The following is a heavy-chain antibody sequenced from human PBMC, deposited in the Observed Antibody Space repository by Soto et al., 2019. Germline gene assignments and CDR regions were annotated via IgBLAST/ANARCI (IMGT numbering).Heavy chain of an antibody. V-gene: IGHV4-4*08. Sequence: PSETLSLTCTVSGGSVSSNYWSWIRQPPGKGLEWIGYIYDSGSTNYNPSLKSRVTISVDTSKNQFSLKLSSVTAADTAVYYCARTQFSSTISLDWFDPWGQGTLVTVSS. J-gene: IGHJ5*02. CDR3: ARTQFSSTISLDWFDP. CDR1: GGSVSSNY. D-gene: IGHD2-2*01. CDR2: IYDSGST.